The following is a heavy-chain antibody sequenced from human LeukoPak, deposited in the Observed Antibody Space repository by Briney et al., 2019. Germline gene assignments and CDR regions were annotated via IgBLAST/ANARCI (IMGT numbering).Heavy chain of an antibody. Sequence: GGSLRLSCVASGFTFSSYGMNWVRQAPGKGLEWVAEIGGSGGRTYSADSVKGRFTFSRDNSKNTLYLEMNSLRVEDTAVYYCAKGDFWSGPSAFHIWGQGTMVIVSS. CDR3: AKGDFWSGPSAFHI. J-gene: IGHJ3*02. CDR1: GFTFSSYG. CDR2: IGGSGGRT. D-gene: IGHD3-3*01. V-gene: IGHV3-23*01.